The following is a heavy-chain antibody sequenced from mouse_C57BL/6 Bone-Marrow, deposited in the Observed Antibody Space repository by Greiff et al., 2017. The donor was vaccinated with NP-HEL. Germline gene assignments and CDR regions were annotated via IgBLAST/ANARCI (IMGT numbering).Heavy chain of an antibody. J-gene: IGHJ3*01. CDR1: GFSLTSYG. CDR2: LWSGGSA. Sequence: VQLQQSGPGLVQPSPSLSITCTVSGFSLTSYGVHWVRQPPGKGLEWLGVLWSGGSADSIAAFIFILSISKDTSKSQVFVKMNSLQADDTAIYYCAKKDYTWFAYWGQGTLVTVSA. CDR3: AKKDYTWFAY. D-gene: IGHD2-13*01. V-gene: IGHV2-4*01.